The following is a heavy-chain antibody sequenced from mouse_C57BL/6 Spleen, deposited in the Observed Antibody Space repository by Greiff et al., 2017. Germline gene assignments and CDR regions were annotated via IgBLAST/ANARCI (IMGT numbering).Heavy chain of an antibody. D-gene: IGHD2-1*01. J-gene: IGHJ4*01. CDR1: GYAFSSYW. CDR2: IYPGDGDT. CDR3: ARGGDYYGNYAMDD. V-gene: IGHV1-80*01. Sequence: VQLQQSGAELVKPGASVKISCKASGYAFSSYWMNWVKQRPGKGLEWIGQIYPGDGDTNYHGKFKGKATLTADKSSSTAYMQLRSLTSEDSEVYVGARGGDYYGNYAMDDWGQGTSVTVSS.